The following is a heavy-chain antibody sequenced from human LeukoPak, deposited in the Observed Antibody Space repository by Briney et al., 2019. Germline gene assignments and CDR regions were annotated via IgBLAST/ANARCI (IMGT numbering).Heavy chain of an antibody. J-gene: IGHJ4*02. V-gene: IGHV3-30*18. CDR3: AKDGVRFLEWLHHFDY. CDR2: ISYDGSNK. D-gene: IGHD3-3*01. Sequence: GGSLRLSCAASGFTFSSYGMHWVRQAPGKGLEWVAVISYDGSNKYYADSVKGRFTISRDNSKNTLYLQMNSLRAEDTAVYYCAKDGVRFLEWLHHFDYWGQGTLVTVSS. CDR1: GFTFSSYG.